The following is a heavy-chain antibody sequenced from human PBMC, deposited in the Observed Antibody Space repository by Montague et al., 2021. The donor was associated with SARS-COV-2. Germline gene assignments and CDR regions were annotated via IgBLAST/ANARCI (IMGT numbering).Heavy chain of an antibody. CDR3: ARAERGSCGDGNCYQYFFNY. D-gene: IGHD2-15*01. V-gene: IGHV6-1*01. CDR2: TYYRSEWYS. CDR1: GDSVATNSGT. J-gene: IGHJ4*02. Sequence: CAISGDSVATNSGTWNWVRLSPSRDLEWLGRTYYRSEWYSDYSVSVKSRISINPDTSKNQFSLQLNSVTPEDTAVYYCARAERGSCGDGNCYQYFFNYWGKGNLVTVS.